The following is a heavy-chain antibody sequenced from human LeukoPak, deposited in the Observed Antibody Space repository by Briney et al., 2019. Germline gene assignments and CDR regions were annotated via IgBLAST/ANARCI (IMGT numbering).Heavy chain of an antibody. V-gene: IGHV3-64*01. CDR3: ARGRRVVVPPGYMDV. CDR1: GFTFDNYG. J-gene: IGHJ6*03. D-gene: IGHD2-2*01. CDR2: ISSNGGST. Sequence: PGGSLRLSCAASGFTFDNYGMSWVRQAPGKGLEYVSAISSNGGSTYYANSVKGRFTISRDNSKNTLYLQMGSLRAEDMAVYYCARGRRVVVPPGYMDVWGKGTTVTVSS.